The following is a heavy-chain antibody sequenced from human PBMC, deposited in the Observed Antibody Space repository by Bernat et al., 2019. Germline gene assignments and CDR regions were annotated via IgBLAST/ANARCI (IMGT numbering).Heavy chain of an antibody. D-gene: IGHD3-10*01. CDR3: AKDNLRGDYYGSGSRSLFDY. Sequence: VQLVESGGGLVQPGGSLRLSCAASGFTFSSYGMHWVRQAPGKGLEWVAVISYDGSNKYYADSVKGRFTISRDNSKNTLYLQMNSLRAEDTAVYYCAKDNLRGDYYGSGSRSLFDYWGQGTLVTVSS. CDR1: GFTFSSYG. V-gene: IGHV3-30*18. J-gene: IGHJ4*02. CDR2: ISYDGSNK.